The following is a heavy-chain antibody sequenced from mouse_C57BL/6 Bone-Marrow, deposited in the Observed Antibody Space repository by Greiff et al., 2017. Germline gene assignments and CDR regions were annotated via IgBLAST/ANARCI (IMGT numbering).Heavy chain of an antibody. Sequence: VQLKQSGPVLVKPGASVKMSCKASGYTFTDYYMNWVKQSHGKSLEWIGVINPYNGGTSYNQKFKGKATLTVDKSSSTAYMELNSLTSEDSAFYYCARYGYEAMDYWGQGTSVTVSS. D-gene: IGHD1-1*01. CDR3: ARYGYEAMDY. J-gene: IGHJ4*01. V-gene: IGHV1-19*01. CDR1: GYTFTDYY. CDR2: INPYNGGT.